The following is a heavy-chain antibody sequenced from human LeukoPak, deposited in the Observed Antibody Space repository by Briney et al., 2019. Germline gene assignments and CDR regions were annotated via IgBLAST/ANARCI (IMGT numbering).Heavy chain of an antibody. Sequence: SESLSLTCAVYGGSFSGYYWSWIRQPPGKGLEWIGEINHSGGTNYNPSLKSRGVTISVDTSKNQFSLKLTPSTAADTVVYYCARTYYGSGMGFDYWGQGTLVTVSS. CDR2: INHSGGT. J-gene: IGHJ4*02. D-gene: IGHD3-10*01. CDR1: GGSFSGYY. V-gene: IGHV4-34*01. CDR3: ARTYYGSGMGFDY.